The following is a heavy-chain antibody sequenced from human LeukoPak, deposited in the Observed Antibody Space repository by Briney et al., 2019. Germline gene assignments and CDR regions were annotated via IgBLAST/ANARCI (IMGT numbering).Heavy chain of an antibody. CDR3: AKENY. CDR1: GFTFSSYA. V-gene: IGHV3-9*01. J-gene: IGHJ4*02. CDR2: ISWNSGSI. Sequence: PGGSLRLSCAASGFTFSSYAMSWVRQAPGKGLEWVSGISWNSGSIGYADSVKGRFTISRDNAKNSLYLQMNSLRAEDTALYYCAKENYWGQGTLVTVSS.